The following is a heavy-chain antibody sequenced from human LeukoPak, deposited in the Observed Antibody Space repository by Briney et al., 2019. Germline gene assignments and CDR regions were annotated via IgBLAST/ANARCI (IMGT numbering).Heavy chain of an antibody. D-gene: IGHD6-19*01. J-gene: IGHJ4*02. V-gene: IGHV3-48*03. CDR1: GFTFSSYE. Sequence: QPGGSLRLSCAASGFTFSSYEMNWVRQAPGKGLEWVSYISSSGSTIYYADSVKGRFTISRDNAKNSLYLQMNSLRAEDTAVYYCAGYEQWLVADLTFDYWGQGTLVTVSS. CDR3: AGYEQWLVADLTFDY. CDR2: ISSSGSTI.